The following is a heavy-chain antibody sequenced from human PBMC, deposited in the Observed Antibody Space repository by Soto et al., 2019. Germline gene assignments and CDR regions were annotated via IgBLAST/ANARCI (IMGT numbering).Heavy chain of an antibody. J-gene: IGHJ4*02. CDR1: GFTFSNAW. Sequence: GGSLRLSCAASGFTFSNAWMSWVRQAPGKGLEWVGRIKSKTDGGTTDYAAPVKGRFTISRDDSKNTLYLQMNSLKTEDTAVYYCTTDLREYQLLWGRMGIAYFDYWGQGTLVTVSS. CDR3: TTDLREYQLLWGRMGIAYFDY. D-gene: IGHD2-2*01. CDR2: IKSKTDGGTT. V-gene: IGHV3-15*01.